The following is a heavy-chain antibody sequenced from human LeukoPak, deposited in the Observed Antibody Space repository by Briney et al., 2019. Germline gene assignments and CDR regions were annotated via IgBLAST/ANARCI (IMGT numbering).Heavy chain of an antibody. D-gene: IGHD3-22*01. J-gene: IGHJ4*02. V-gene: IGHV3-9*01. CDR3: AKDFYYDSSKGNYFDY. CDR2: ISWNSGSI. Sequence: GGSLRLSCAASGFTFDDYAMHWVRHAPGKGLEWVSGISWNSGSIGYADSVKGRFTISRDNAKNSLYLQMNSLRAEDTALYYCAKDFYYDSSKGNYFDYWGQGTLVTVSS. CDR1: GFTFDDYA.